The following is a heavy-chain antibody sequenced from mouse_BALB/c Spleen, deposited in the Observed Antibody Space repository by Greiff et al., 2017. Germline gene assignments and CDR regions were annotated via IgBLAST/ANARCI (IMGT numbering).Heavy chain of an antibody. CDR3: ARGHYGSSYFDY. J-gene: IGHJ2*01. CDR1: GFTFSSFG. D-gene: IGHD1-1*01. V-gene: IGHV5-17*02. Sequence: EVQVVESGGGLVQPGGSRKLSCAASGFTFSSFGMHWVRQAPEKGLEWVAYISSGSSTIYYADTVKGRFTISRDNPKNTLFLQMTSLRSEDTAMYYCARGHYGSSYFDYWGQGTTLTVSS. CDR2: ISSGSSTI.